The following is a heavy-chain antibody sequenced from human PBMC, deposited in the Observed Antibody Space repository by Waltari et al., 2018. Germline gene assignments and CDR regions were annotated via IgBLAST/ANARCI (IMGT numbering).Heavy chain of an antibody. V-gene: IGHV1-8*02. D-gene: IGHD3-22*01. CDR2: MKPNSGNT. CDR1: GYPFTSYD. J-gene: IGHJ4*02. Sequence: QVQLVQSGAEVKKPGASVKVSCKASGYPFTSYDINLVRPATGQGLEWMGWMKPNSGNTGYAQKFQCRCTMTRNTSISTAYMELSSLRSEDTAVYYCARALYDSSGYDFDYWGQGTLVTVSS. CDR3: ARALYDSSGYDFDY.